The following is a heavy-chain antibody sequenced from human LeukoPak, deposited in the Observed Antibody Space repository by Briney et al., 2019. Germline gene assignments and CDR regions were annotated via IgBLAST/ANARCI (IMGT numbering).Heavy chain of an antibody. D-gene: IGHD6-13*01. CDR1: GGSFSGHY. CDR2: INHSGST. V-gene: IGHV4-34*01. Sequence: SETLSLTCAVYGGSFSGHYWSWIRQPPGKGLEWIGEINHSGSTNYNPSLKSRVTISVDTSKNQFSLKLSSVTAADTAVYYCASVELAAAGYYFDYWGQGTLVTVSS. J-gene: IGHJ4*02. CDR3: ASVELAAAGYYFDY.